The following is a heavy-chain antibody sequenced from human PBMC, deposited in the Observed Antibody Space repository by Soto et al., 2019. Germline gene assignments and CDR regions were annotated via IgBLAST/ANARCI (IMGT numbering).Heavy chain of an antibody. Sequence: TSETLSLTCTVSGGSISSCGYYWSWIRQHPGKGLEWIGYIFYSGSTYYNPSLKSRVTISVDTSKNQFSLKLSSVTAADTAVYYCARDKITGLFDYWGQGTLVTVSS. CDR2: IFYSGST. CDR1: GGSISSCGYY. V-gene: IGHV4-31*03. J-gene: IGHJ4*02. CDR3: ARDKITGLFDY. D-gene: IGHD2-8*02.